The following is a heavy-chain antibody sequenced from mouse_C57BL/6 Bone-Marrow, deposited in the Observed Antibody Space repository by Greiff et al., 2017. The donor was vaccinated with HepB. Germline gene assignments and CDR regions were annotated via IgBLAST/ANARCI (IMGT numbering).Heavy chain of an antibody. V-gene: IGHV1-72*01. CDR3: ARPNFRFYYDYDDYAMDY. J-gene: IGHJ4*01. CDR1: GYTFTSYW. CDR2: IDPNSGGT. D-gene: IGHD2-4*01. Sequence: QVQLQQPGAELVKPGASVKLSCKASGYTFTSYWMHWVKQRPGRGLEWIGRIDPNSGGTKYNEKFKSKATLTVDKPSSTSYMQLSSLTSEDSAVYYCARPNFRFYYDYDDYAMDYWGQGTSVTVSS.